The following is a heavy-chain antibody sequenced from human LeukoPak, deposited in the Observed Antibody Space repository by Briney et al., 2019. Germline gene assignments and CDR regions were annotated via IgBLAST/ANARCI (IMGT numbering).Heavy chain of an antibody. Sequence: SETLSLTCTVSGGSISSYYWSWIRQPPGKGLEWIGYIYYSGSTNYNPSLKSRVTISVDTSKNQFSLKLSSVTAADTAVYYCARSEGGSSGYLQFDYWGQGTLVTVSS. CDR3: ARSEGGSSGYLQFDY. CDR2: IYYSGST. D-gene: IGHD3-22*01. J-gene: IGHJ4*02. V-gene: IGHV4-59*01. CDR1: GGSISSYY.